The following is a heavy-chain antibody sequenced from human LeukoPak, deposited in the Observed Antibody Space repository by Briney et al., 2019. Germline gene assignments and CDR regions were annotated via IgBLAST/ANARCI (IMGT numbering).Heavy chain of an antibody. CDR1: GYTFTDYY. Sequence: ASVKVSCKSSGYTFTDYYMHWVRQAPGQGLEWMGRINPNSCGTNYAQKFQGRATMTRDTSISTAYMELSRLRSHDTAVYYCARDPYCGGDCYLASWGQGTLVTVSS. CDR2: INPNSCGT. CDR3: ARDPYCGGDCYLAS. J-gene: IGHJ5*02. V-gene: IGHV1-2*06. D-gene: IGHD2-21*02.